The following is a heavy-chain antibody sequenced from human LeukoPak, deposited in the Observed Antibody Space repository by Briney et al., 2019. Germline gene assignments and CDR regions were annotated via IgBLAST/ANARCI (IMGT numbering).Heavy chain of an antibody. J-gene: IGHJ4*02. Sequence: GGSLRLSCAASGFAVSSNYMSWVRQAPGKGLEWVAVISYDGSNKYYADSVKGRFTISRDNSKNTLYLQMNSLRAEDTAVYYCARDREYSSGCLDYWGQGTLVTVSS. V-gene: IGHV3-30-3*01. D-gene: IGHD6-19*01. CDR3: ARDREYSSGCLDY. CDR2: ISYDGSNK. CDR1: GFAVSSNY.